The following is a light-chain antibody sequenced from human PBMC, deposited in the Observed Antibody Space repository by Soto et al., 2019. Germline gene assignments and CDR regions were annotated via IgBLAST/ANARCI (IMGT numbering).Light chain of an antibody. Sequence: EIVMTQSPATLSVSPGERATLSCRASQSDRSTLAWYPQKPGQAPSLLSYGASTRATGIPARFSGSGSGTEFTLSISSLQSEDCAVYFCQQYSKWPYTLGLGTKLETK. CDR2: GAS. J-gene: IGKJ2*01. CDR1: QSDRST. V-gene: IGKV3-15*01. CDR3: QQYSKWPYT.